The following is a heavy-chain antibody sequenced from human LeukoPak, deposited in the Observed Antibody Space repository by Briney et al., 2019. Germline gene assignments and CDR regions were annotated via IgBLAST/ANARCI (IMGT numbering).Heavy chain of an antibody. J-gene: IGHJ4*02. Sequence: PSETLSLTCTVSGGSIISGSYYWGWIRQPPGKGLEWIGSIYYSGSTYYNASLKSRVTISVDTSKNQFSLKLNSVTAADTAVYYCARQVVAVAGTGYFDSWGQGTLVTVSS. CDR2: IYYSGST. CDR1: GGSIISGSYY. V-gene: IGHV4-39*01. D-gene: IGHD6-19*01. CDR3: ARQVVAVAGTGYFDS.